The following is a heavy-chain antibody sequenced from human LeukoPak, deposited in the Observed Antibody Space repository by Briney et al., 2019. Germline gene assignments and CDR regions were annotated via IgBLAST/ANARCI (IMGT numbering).Heavy chain of an antibody. V-gene: IGHV1-46*01. D-gene: IGHD3-22*01. Sequence: ASVKVSCKASGYTFTNYFIYWVRQAPGQGLEWMGIINPSSGSTSYPQKFQGRVTMTRDTSTSTVYMELSSLRSEDTAVYYCARAYYFDTSGYYPGGDYWGRGTLVTVSS. CDR3: ARAYYFDTSGYYPGGDY. CDR2: INPSSGST. J-gene: IGHJ4*02. CDR1: GYTFTNYF.